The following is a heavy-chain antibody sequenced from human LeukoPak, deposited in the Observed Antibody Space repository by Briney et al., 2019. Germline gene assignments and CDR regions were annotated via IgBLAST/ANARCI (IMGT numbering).Heavy chain of an antibody. CDR1: GYTFTGYY. CDR3: ARGPDSKYYDFWSGYYTEYYFDY. Sequence: ASVKVSCKASGYTFTGYYMHWVRQAPGQGLEWMGWINPNSGGTNYAQKLQGRVTMTTDTSTSTAYMELKSLRSDDTAVYYCARGPDSKYYDFWSGYYTEYYFDYWGQGTLVTVSS. D-gene: IGHD3-3*01. CDR2: INPNSGGT. J-gene: IGHJ4*02. V-gene: IGHV1-2*02.